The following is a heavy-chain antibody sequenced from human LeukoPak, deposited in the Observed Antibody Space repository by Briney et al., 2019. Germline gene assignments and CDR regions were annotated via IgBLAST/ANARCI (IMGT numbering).Heavy chain of an antibody. Sequence: SETLSLTCTVSGVSITTYYWSWIRQPPGKGLEWIGSIYYSGSTYYNPSLKSRVTISVDTSKNHFSLKLSSVTAADTAVYYCAVVVTARYFDYWGKGTTVTISS. V-gene: IGHV4-59*05. CDR3: AVVVTARYFDY. CDR1: GVSITTYY. D-gene: IGHD2-21*02. J-gene: IGHJ4*03. CDR2: IYYSGST.